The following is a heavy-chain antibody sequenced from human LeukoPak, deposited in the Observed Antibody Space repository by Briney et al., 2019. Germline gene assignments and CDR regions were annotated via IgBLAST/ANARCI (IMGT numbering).Heavy chain of an antibody. CDR3: ARDGGGYSSGWYDYYYYYYMDV. CDR2: SSSSSSYI. Sequence: GGSLRLSCAASGFTFSSYSMNWVRQAPGKGLEWVSSSSSSSSYIYYADSVKGRFTISRDNAKNSLYLQMNSLRAEDTAVYYCARDGGGYSSGWYDYYYYYYMDVWGKGTTVTVSS. J-gene: IGHJ6*03. V-gene: IGHV3-21*01. CDR1: GFTFSSYS. D-gene: IGHD6-19*01.